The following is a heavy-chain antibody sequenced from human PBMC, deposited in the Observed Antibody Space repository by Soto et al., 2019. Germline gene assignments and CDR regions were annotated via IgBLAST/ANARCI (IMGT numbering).Heavy chain of an antibody. D-gene: IGHD3-3*01. CDR2: IFSTDEK. CDR1: GFSLSNARMG. Sequence: QVTLKESGPVLVKPTETLTLTCTVSGFSLSNARMGVSWIRQPPGKALEWLAHIFSTDEKSYSTSLKSRLTISKDTSKSQVVLTMTNMDPVDTATYYCARIRTIFGGYYMDVWGKGTTVTVSS. V-gene: IGHV2-26*01. CDR3: ARIRTIFGGYYMDV. J-gene: IGHJ6*03.